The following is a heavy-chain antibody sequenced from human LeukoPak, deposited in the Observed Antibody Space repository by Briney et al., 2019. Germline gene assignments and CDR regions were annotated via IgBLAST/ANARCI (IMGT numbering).Heavy chain of an antibody. CDR2: RYHSGKT. D-gene: IGHD3-10*01. CDR3: ARERSITMVRGASYGMDV. Sequence: PSQTLSLTCALPGGSTSSGGYSWTWIRRPPGKGLEWIGYRYHSGKTYYNPYLQSRVTISVERSKNQFSLKWSSVTAADTAVYYCARERSITMVRGASYGMDVWGQGITVTVSS. V-gene: IGHV4-30-2*01. CDR1: GGSTSSGGYS. J-gene: IGHJ6*02.